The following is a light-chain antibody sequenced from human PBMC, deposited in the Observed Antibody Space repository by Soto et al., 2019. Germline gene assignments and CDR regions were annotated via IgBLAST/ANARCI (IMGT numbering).Light chain of an antibody. V-gene: IGKV3-20*01. CDR1: QSVSSSY. Sequence: EVVLTQSPGTLSLSPGERATLSCRAIQSVSSSYLAWYQQKPGQAPRLLIYGASTRATDVPDRFSGSGSGADFTLSISRLEPEDFAVYYCQQYGSSPPRTFGQVTKVDIK. CDR3: QQYGSSPPRT. J-gene: IGKJ1*01. CDR2: GAS.